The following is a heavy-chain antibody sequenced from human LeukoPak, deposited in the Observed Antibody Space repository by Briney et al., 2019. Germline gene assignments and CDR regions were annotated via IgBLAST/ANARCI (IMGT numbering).Heavy chain of an antibody. CDR1: GFSVNSDY. V-gene: IGHV3-66*01. CDR3: ARWIYDTLTGYPSFHY. J-gene: IGHJ4*02. CDR2: LYSSGTT. Sequence: GGSLRLSCSASGFSVNSDYMTWVRQAPGKGLDWVSVLYSSGTTFYADSVRGRFTISRDNSKNTLYLQMNSLRAEDTAVYYCARWIYDTLTGYPSFHYWGQGTLVTVSS. D-gene: IGHD3-9*01.